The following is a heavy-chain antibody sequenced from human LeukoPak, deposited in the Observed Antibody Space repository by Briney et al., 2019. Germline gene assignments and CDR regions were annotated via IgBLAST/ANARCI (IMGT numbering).Heavy chain of an antibody. CDR3: ARQRLRYSSLYYFDY. J-gene: IGHJ4*02. CDR1: GGSISSGDYY. CDR2: IYYSGST. Sequence: KASETLSLTCTVSGGSISSGDYYWSWIRQPPGKGLEWIGSIYYSGSTYYNPSLKSRVTISVDTSKNQFSLKLSSVTAADTAVYYCARQRLRYSSLYYFDYWGQGTLVTVSS. D-gene: IGHD6-13*01. V-gene: IGHV4-39*01.